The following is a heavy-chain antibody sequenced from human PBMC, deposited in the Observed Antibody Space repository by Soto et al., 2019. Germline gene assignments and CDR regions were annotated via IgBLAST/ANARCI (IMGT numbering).Heavy chain of an antibody. V-gene: IGHV3-23*01. D-gene: IGHD5-18*01. J-gene: IGHJ4*02. Sequence: GGSLRLSCAASGFTVSSNYMSWVRQAPGEGLEWVSAISGSGGSTYYADSVKGRFTISRDNSKNTLYLQMNSLRAEDTAVYYCARVPQQLWPYYFDYWGQGTLVTVSS. CDR3: ARVPQQLWPYYFDY. CDR2: ISGSGGST. CDR1: GFTVSSNY.